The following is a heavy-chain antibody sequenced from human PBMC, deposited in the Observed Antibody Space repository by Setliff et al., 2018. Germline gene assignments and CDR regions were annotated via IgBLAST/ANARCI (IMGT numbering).Heavy chain of an antibody. J-gene: IGHJ6*03. CDR2: ISYDAKNK. Sequence: GGSLRLSCAASGFTFGAYAMHWVRQAPGKGLEWVAVISYDAKNKYYVDSVKGRFTISRDNSRNTLYLEMNSLRGEDTAVYYCARDPIGPFLCYMDGWGKGTTVTVS. V-gene: IGHV3-30*04. D-gene: IGHD3-16*01. CDR1: GFTFGAYA. CDR3: ARDPIGPFLCYMDG.